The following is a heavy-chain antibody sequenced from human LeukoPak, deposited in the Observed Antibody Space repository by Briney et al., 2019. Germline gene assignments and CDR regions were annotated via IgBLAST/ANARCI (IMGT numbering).Heavy chain of an antibody. V-gene: IGHV4-39*01. D-gene: IGHD3-10*01. CDR2: IYYSGST. Sequence: SETLSLTCTVSGGSISNTNYYWGWIRQPPGKGLEWIGSIYYSGSTYYNPSLKSRLTISVDTSKNQFSLELSSVTAADTALYFCARQLYVSGSYYAPMDVWGKGTTVTISS. CDR3: ARQLYVSGSYYAPMDV. CDR1: GGSISNTNYY. J-gene: IGHJ6*03.